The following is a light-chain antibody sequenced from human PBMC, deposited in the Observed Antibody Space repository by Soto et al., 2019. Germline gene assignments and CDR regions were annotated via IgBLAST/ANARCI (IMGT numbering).Light chain of an antibody. CDR1: QNIDNC. Sequence: DIQMIQSPSSLSASVGDRVTITCRASQNIDNCLSWYQQKPGKAPKLLIYAASSLQSGVPSRFSGSGAGTDFTLTIRSLQREYLANYYCLQTYTAPATFGQGTRVEIK. J-gene: IGKJ1*01. CDR2: AAS. V-gene: IGKV1-39*01. CDR3: LQTYTAPAT.